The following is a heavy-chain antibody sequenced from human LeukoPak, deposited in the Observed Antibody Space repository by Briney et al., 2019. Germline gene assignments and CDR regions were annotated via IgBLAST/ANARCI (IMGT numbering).Heavy chain of an antibody. CDR3: ARSYTYWFDP. CDR2: MYSSGST. Sequence: SETLSLTCTVSGDSISSYYWNWIRQPPGKGLEWIGYMYSSGSTTYNPSLKSRVTISVDTSKNQFSLKLSSVTAADTAVYYCARSYTYWFDPWGQGTLVTVSS. CDR1: GDSISSYY. V-gene: IGHV4-4*09. D-gene: IGHD3-16*01. J-gene: IGHJ5*02.